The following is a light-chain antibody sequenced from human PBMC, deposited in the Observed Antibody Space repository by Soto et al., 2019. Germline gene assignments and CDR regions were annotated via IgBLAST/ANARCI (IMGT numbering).Light chain of an antibody. CDR3: QQYVISPPMHT. V-gene: IGKV3-20*01. J-gene: IGKJ2*01. CDR1: QSVSSSY. CDR2: GAS. Sequence: ENVLTQSPGTVSLSPGERATLSCRASQSVSSSYLVWYQQKPGQAPRLLIYGASTRATGIPDRFSGSGSGTDFTLSISRLEPEDFAVYYCQQYVISPPMHTFGQGTKLEI.